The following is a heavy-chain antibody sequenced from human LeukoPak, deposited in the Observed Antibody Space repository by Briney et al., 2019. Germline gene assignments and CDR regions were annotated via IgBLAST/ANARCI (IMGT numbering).Heavy chain of an antibody. D-gene: IGHD6-13*01. V-gene: IGHV3-23*01. CDR2: ISGSGGST. Sequence: PGGSLRLSCAASGFTFSSYAMSWVRQAPGKGLEWVSAISGSGGSTYYADSVKGRFTISRDNSKNTLYLQMNSLRAEDTAVYYCASRSSSWFRYYFDYWGQGTLVTVPS. CDR3: ASRSSSWFRYYFDY. CDR1: GFTFSSYA. J-gene: IGHJ4*02.